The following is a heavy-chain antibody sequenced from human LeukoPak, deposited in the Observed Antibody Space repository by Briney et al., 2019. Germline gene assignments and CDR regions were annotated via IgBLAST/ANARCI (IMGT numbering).Heavy chain of an antibody. D-gene: IGHD6-13*01. CDR3: TRHSGPAAAADY. CDR2: IYYSGKA. CDR1: GGSLGDTTYF. J-gene: IGHJ4*02. Sequence: PSETLSLTCTVSGGSLGDTTYFWGWIRQPPGRGLEWIANIYYSGKAYYSPSLKSRVTISADMSRNQFFLRLGSVTAADTAVYYCTRHSGPAAAADYWGQGTLVTVSS. V-gene: IGHV4-39*01.